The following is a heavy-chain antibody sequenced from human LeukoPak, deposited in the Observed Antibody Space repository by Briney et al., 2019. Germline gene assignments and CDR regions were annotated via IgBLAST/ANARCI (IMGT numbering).Heavy chain of an antibody. D-gene: IGHD3-10*01. V-gene: IGHV3-7*01. CDR1: GFTFRTSW. Sequence: GGSLRLSCEASGFTFRTSWMSWVRQAPGKGLEWVADINEDGIETYYVHSLRGRFTISRDNANNSLFSQMDSLRAEDTAVYYCARQARVTHFYGGFGSHFDFWGQGILVTVSS. CDR3: ARQARVTHFYGGFGSHFDF. J-gene: IGHJ4*02. CDR2: INEDGIET.